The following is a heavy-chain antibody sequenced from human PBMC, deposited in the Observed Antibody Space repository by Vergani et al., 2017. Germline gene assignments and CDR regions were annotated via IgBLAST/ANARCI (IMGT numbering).Heavy chain of an antibody. J-gene: IGHJ4*02. CDR3: ARGRYGYHDY. Sequence: QVQLQESGPGLVKPLETLSLTCTVSGGSISSHYWSWIRQPPGKGLEWIGYIYYSGSTNYNPSLKSRVTISVDTSKNQFSLKLSSVTAADTAVYYCARGRYGYHDYWGQGTLVTVSS. CDR1: GGSISSHY. D-gene: IGHD5-18*01. V-gene: IGHV4-59*11. CDR2: IYYSGST.